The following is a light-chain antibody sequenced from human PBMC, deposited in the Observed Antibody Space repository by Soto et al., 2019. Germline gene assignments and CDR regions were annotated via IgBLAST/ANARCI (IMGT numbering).Light chain of an antibody. V-gene: IGKV3-15*01. CDR3: QQYNNWPRT. J-gene: IGKJ1*01. Sequence: EMVMTQSPATLSVSPGERATLSCRARQSVSSDLAWYHQKPGQAPRLLIYSASTRATGIPARFSGSGSGTEFTLTINSLQSEDFAVYYCQQYNNWPRTFGQGITVDI. CDR1: QSVSSD. CDR2: SAS.